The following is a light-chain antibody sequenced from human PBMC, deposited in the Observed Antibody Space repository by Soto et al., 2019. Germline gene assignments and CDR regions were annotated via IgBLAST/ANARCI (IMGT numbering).Light chain of an antibody. CDR2: KAS. V-gene: IGKV1-5*03. CDR1: QSISSW. CDR3: QQYQSYPLT. Sequence: DIQMTQSPSTLSASVEDRVTITFRASQSISSWLAWYQQKPGKAPKLLIYKASSLDSGVPSRFSGSGSGTEFTLTISSLQPDDFATYYCQQYQSYPLTFGGGTRWIS. J-gene: IGKJ4*01.